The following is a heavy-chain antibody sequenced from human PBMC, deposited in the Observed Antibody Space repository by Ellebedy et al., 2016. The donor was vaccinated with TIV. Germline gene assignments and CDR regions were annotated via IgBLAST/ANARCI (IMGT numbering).Heavy chain of an antibody. CDR1: GFAFSRYG. Sequence: GGSLRLSXIASGFAFSRYGIHWVRQAPGKGLEWVAVISYDGSDKYYTDSVKGRFTISRDNSKIRVYLQMNSLRFEDTAVYYCAKVHSPDFYNNYGMDVWGQGTTVTVSS. D-gene: IGHD1-14*01. J-gene: IGHJ6*02. CDR3: AKVHSPDFYNNYGMDV. CDR2: ISYDGSDK. V-gene: IGHV3-30*18.